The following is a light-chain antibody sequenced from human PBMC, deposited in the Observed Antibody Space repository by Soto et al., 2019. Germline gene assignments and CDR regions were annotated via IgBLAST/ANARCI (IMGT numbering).Light chain of an antibody. CDR3: CSYVNSGWV. Sequence: QLVLTQPHSVSGSPGQSVTISCTGTNSDVGDYNYVSWYQQHPGKAPKLLIFDFSKRPSGVPDRFSGSKSANTASLTISGLQAEDEADYYCCSYVNSGWVFGGGTKLTVL. CDR2: DFS. V-gene: IGLV2-11*01. J-gene: IGLJ3*02. CDR1: NSDVGDYNY.